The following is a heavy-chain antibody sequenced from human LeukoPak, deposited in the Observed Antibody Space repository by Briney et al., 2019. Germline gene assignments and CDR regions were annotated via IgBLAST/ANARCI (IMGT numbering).Heavy chain of an antibody. CDR2: ISASRST. Sequence: SQTLSLTCTVSGDSISSGNSYWHWIRQPAGKGLEWIGRISASRSTDYSPSLKSRVIISADTSKSQFSLRLTSVTAADTAVYYCARRKIPAGLGPLGATTKVPDAFDIWGQGTMVTVSS. V-gene: IGHV4-61*02. D-gene: IGHD1-26*01. J-gene: IGHJ3*02. CDR1: GDSISSGNSY. CDR3: ARRKIPAGLGPLGATTKVPDAFDI.